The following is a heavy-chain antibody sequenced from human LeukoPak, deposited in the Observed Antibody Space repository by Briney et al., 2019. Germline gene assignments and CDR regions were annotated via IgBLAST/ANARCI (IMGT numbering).Heavy chain of an antibody. CDR1: GGSFSGYY. CDR2: INHSGST. V-gene: IGHV4-34*01. CDR3: ARVARVRGVMTRDKYIDY. Sequence: SETLSLTCAVYGGSFSGYYWSWIRQPPGKGLEWIGEINHSGSTNYNPSLKSRVTISVDTSKNQFSLKLSSVTAADTAVYYCARVARVRGVMTRDKYIDYWGQGTLVTVSS. J-gene: IGHJ4*02. D-gene: IGHD3-10*01.